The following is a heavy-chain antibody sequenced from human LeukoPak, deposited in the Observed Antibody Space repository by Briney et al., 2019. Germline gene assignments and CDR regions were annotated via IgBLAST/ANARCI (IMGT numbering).Heavy chain of an antibody. CDR1: GFSVSSSY. CDR3: AREVISIPSYFDS. Sequence: GGPLRLSCAASGFSVSSSYMYWVRQAPGKGLEWVSFFYRGVTTYYAESVRGRFTISRDNSKNTLYLLMNSLIPEDTAVYYCAREVISIPSYFDSWGQGTLVTVSS. CDR2: FYRGVTT. J-gene: IGHJ4*02. D-gene: IGHD2-21*01. V-gene: IGHV3-53*01.